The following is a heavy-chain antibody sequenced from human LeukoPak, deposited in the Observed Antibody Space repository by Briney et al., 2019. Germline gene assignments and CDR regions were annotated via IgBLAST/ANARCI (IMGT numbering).Heavy chain of an antibody. D-gene: IGHD3-10*01. J-gene: IGHJ4*02. CDR3: AKGGGLFAYYFDY. CDR2: ISGSGGST. CDR1: GNYW. Sequence: GGSLRLSCAASGNYWMHWVRQAPGKGLEWVSAISGSGGSTYYADSVKGRFTISRDNSKNTLFPHMNSLRAEDTALYYCAKGGGLFAYYFDYWGQGTLVTVSS. V-gene: IGHV3-23*01.